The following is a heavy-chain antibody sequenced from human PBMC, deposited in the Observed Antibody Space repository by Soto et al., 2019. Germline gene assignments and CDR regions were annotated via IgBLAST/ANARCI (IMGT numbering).Heavy chain of an antibody. V-gene: IGHV3-15*01. J-gene: IGHJ4*02. CDR1: GFTFSNAW. CDR3: TTEGYYYDSSGYYESIYYFDY. CDR2: IKSKTDGGTT. Sequence: PGGSLRLSCAASGFTFSNAWMSWVRQAPGKGLEWVGRIKSKTDGGTTDYAAPVKGRFTISRDDSKNTLYLQMNSLKTEDTAVYYCTTEGYYYDSSGYYESIYYFDYWGQGTLVTVSS. D-gene: IGHD3-22*01.